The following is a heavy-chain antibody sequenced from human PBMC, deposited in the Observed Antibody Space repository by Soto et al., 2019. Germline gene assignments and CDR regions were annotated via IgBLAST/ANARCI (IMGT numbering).Heavy chain of an antibody. CDR3: ARENSHMGISVAGLDY. CDR1: GTSFTRNNC. CDR2: FYHSGST. J-gene: IGHJ4*02. Sequence: QVQLQESGPERVNPSGTLPLPSAVPGTSFTRNNCWSWSRRSPGRGRGWIGEFYHSGSTNYAPSLRGRVTISVEKSNNQFSLMLTSVTAADTAVYYCARENSHMGISVAGLDYWGQGTLVSVSS. V-gene: IGHV4-4*02. D-gene: IGHD6-19*01.